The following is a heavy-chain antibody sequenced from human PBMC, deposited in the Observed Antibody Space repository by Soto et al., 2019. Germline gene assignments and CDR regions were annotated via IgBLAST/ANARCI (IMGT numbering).Heavy chain of an antibody. J-gene: IGHJ5*02. V-gene: IGHV4-39*01. Sequence: QLQLQESGPGLVKPSETLSLTCSVSGGSINSSSYFWGLVRQPPGKGLEWIGSIYYSGSTYYNPSLRSRVTISVDTSKNQFSLKLSSVTAADTAVFYCARHYSSGSRNWFDPWGQGTLVTVSS. CDR3: ARHYSSGSRNWFDP. CDR1: GGSINSSSYF. CDR2: IYYSGST. D-gene: IGHD6-19*01.